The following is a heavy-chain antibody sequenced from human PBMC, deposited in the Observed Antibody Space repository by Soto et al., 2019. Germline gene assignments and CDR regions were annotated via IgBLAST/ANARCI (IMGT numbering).Heavy chain of an antibody. Sequence: EVQLLESGGGLVQPGGSLRLSCAASGFTFSSYAMSWVRQAPGKGLEWVSAISGSGGTKDYADSVKGRFTISRDNTKNTLYLHMNSLRAEATSLYYWANEHRHWGQGTLVTVSS. CDR1: GFTFSSYA. CDR2: ISGSGGTK. CDR3: ANEHRH. V-gene: IGHV3-23*01. J-gene: IGHJ4*02.